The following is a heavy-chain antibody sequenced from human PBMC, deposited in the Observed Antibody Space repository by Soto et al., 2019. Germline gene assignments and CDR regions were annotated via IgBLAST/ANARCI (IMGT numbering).Heavy chain of an antibody. CDR2: IERDDDDK. CDR1: GFSLTSPGMC. CDR3: ARSIRGPRRFNGMDV. J-gene: IGHJ6*02. V-gene: IGHV2-70*13. D-gene: IGHD1-20*01. Sequence: LVNPTETLTLTCTFSGFSLTSPGMCVSWIRQSPGKALEWLALIERDDDDKYYSTSLKTRLTISKDTRKNQVVLTMANMEPADTATYYCARSIRGPRRFNGMDVWGQGATVTVSS.